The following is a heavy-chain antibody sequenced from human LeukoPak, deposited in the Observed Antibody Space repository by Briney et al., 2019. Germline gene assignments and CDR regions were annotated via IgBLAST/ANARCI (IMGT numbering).Heavy chain of an antibody. D-gene: IGHD3-22*01. J-gene: IGHJ4*02. V-gene: IGHV3-48*03. Sequence: PGGSLRLSCAASAFTFSSYQMNWVRQAPGKGLEWVSYISTSSGTISYADSVEGRFAISRDNAKRTLYLQLNSLRAEDTAVYYCARDYDNSGYSVRFEYWGQGTLVTVSS. CDR2: ISTSSGTI. CDR1: AFTFSSYQ. CDR3: ARDYDNSGYSVRFEY.